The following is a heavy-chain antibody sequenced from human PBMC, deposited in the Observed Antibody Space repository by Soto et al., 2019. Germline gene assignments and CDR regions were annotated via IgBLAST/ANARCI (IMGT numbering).Heavy chain of an antibody. CDR3: ARVGQGGAFDI. CDR1: GFTFSDYS. CDR2: ISSSGSTI. Sequence: QVHLVESGGGLVKPGGSLRLSCAASGFTFSDYSMNWIRQAPGKGLEWVSYISSSGSTIYYADSMKGRFAISMNHAKNSLYLQMNSLRAEDTAVYYCARVGQGGAFDIWGQGTLVIVSS. J-gene: IGHJ3*02. D-gene: IGHD1-26*01. V-gene: IGHV3-11*01.